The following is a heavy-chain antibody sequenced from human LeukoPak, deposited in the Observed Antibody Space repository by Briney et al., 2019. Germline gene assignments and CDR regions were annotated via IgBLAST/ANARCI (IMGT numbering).Heavy chain of an antibody. CDR3: ARVNYGDYWFDP. CDR1: GYTFTGYY. CDR2: INPNSGGT. J-gene: IGHJ5*02. D-gene: IGHD4-17*01. Sequence: ASVKVSCKASGYTFTGYYMHWVRQAPGQGLEWMGWINPNSGGTNYAQKFQGRVTMTRDTSISTAYMELSRLRSDDTAVYYCARVNYGDYWFDPWGQGTLVTVSS. V-gene: IGHV1-2*02.